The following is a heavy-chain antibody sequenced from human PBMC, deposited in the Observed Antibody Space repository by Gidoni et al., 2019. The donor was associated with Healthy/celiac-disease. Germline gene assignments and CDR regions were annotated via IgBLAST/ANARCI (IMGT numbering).Heavy chain of an antibody. CDR2: SNHCGST. D-gene: IGHD1-26*01. V-gene: IGHV4-34*01. J-gene: IGHJ4*02. CDR3: ARGRSGSYYGIDY. Sequence: QVQLQQWGAGLLKPSETLSLTCAVYGGSFSGYYWSWIRQPPGKGLEWIGESNHCGSTNYNPSLKSRVTISVDTSKNQFALKLSSVTAADTAVYYCARGRSGSYYGIDYWGQGTLVTVSS. CDR1: GGSFSGYY.